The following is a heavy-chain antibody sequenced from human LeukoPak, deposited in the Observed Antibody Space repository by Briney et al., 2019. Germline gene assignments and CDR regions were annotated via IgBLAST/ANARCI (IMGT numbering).Heavy chain of an antibody. CDR1: GGSVSSTNW. Sequence: PSETLSLTCGVSGGSVSSTNWWTWIRQPPGRDVEWIGEVHLDGRTNFNPSLKSRLTMSVDLSENHVSLKLTSATAADTAVYYCAREGGFYRPLDYSGQGTLVTVSS. V-gene: IGHV4-4*02. J-gene: IGHJ4*02. D-gene: IGHD6-25*01. CDR3: AREGGFYRPLDY. CDR2: VHLDGRT.